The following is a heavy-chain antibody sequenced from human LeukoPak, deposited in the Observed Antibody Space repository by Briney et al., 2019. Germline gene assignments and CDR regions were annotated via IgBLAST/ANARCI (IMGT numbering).Heavy chain of an antibody. J-gene: IGHJ4*02. V-gene: IGHV1-2*06. CDR3: ARIYGWTTSGTYELTDY. Sequence: ASVKVSCKASGFTFTDYYIHWVRQAPGQGLEWMGRINLNSGATNCAQKFQDKVTMTRDTSITTAYMELRSLTSDDTAIYYCARIYGWTTSGTYELTDYWGQGTLVTVSS. CDR2: INLNSGAT. CDR1: GFTFTDYY. D-gene: IGHD1-26*01.